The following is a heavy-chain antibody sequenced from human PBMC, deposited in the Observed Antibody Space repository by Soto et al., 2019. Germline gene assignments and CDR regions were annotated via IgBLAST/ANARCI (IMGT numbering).Heavy chain of an antibody. Sequence: PWETLSLTCTVSGGSISSGDYYWSWIRQPPGKSLEWIGYIYYSGSTYYNPSLKSRVTISVDTSKNQFSLKLSSVTAADTAVYYCARDRRGYSGYDTYYYYYGMDVWGQGTTVTVSS. V-gene: IGHV4-30-4*01. J-gene: IGHJ6*02. CDR2: IYYSGST. D-gene: IGHD5-12*01. CDR3: ARDRRGYSGYDTYYYYYGMDV. CDR1: GGSISSGDYY.